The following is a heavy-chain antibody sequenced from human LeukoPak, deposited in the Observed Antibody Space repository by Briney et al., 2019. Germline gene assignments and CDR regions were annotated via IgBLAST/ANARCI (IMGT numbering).Heavy chain of an antibody. D-gene: IGHD6-19*01. CDR2: ISGYNDNT. Sequence: PSVKLSCTASGYTFTSYGTSWVRQAPGQGLEWMGWISGYNDNTNYAQKLQGRVTMPTDIYRSTAYMELRSLRADDTAVYYCARADIRAIASSGWYGFDYWGQGTLVTVSS. CDR1: GYTFTSYG. J-gene: IGHJ4*02. V-gene: IGHV1-18*01. CDR3: ARADIRAIASSGWYGFDY.